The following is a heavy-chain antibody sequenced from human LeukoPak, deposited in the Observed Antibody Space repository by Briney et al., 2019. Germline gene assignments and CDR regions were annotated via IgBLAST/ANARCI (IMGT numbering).Heavy chain of an antibody. CDR1: GGSISSYY. CDR2: MYYRRST. D-gene: IGHD6-19*01. J-gene: IGHJ4*02. CDR3: ARLRRAGWLEYYFDY. V-gene: IGHV4-59*01. Sequence: SETLSLTCTVSGGSISSYYWSWIRQPPGKGLEWIGYMYYRRSTNYNPSLKSRVTISVDTSKNQFSLKLSSVTAADTAVYYCARLRRAGWLEYYFDYWGQGTLITVSS.